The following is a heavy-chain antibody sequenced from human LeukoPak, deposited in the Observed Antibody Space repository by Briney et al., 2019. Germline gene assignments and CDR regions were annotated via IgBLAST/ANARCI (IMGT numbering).Heavy chain of an antibody. V-gene: IGHV3-33*01. J-gene: IGHJ4*02. CDR1: GFTFGSYG. D-gene: IGHD5-12*01. Sequence: PGGSLRLSCGASGFTFGSYGMHWVRQAPGKGLEWVALIWYDGSNKYYADSVKGRFTISRDNSKNTLYLQMNSLRVEDTSVYYCARAMDVVATISPLDYWGQGTLVTVSS. CDR2: IWYDGSNK. CDR3: ARAMDVVATISPLDY.